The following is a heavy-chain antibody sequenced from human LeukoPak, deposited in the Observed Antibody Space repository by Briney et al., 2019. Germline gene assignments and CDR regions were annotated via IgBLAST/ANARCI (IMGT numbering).Heavy chain of an antibody. Sequence: ASVKVSCKASGGTFSSYAISWVRQAPGQGLEWMGGIIPIFGTANYAQKFQGRVTITADESTSTAYMELSSLRSEDTAVYSCAAYCSGGSCYSNYYYGMDVWGKGTTVTVSS. CDR3: AAYCSGGSCYSNYYYGMDV. CDR2: IIPIFGTA. CDR1: GGTFSSYA. D-gene: IGHD2-15*01. J-gene: IGHJ6*04. V-gene: IGHV1-69*13.